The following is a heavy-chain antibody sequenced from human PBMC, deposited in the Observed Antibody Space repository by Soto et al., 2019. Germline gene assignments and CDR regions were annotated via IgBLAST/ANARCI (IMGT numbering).Heavy chain of an antibody. CDR2: IYARGSP. CDR1: GGSISDYY. Sequence: QVQLQESGPGQVKPSETLSLTCTISGGSISDYYWSWVRQPPGHELEWIGYIYARGSPYYNPSPRSRVTISADTSKNQTSLKLTSPTAADPDVYYCARGVRSSPPRYWGRGTLVTVSS. D-gene: IGHD2-21*01. J-gene: IGHJ4*02. V-gene: IGHV4-59*01. CDR3: ARGVRSSPPRY.